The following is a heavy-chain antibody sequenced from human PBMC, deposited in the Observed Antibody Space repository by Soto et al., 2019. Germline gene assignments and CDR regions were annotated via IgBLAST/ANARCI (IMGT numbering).Heavy chain of an antibody. D-gene: IGHD2-8*01. CDR2: ISGSCGST. J-gene: IGHJ4*02. CDR1: GFTFSSYA. V-gene: IGHV3-23*01. Sequence: GGSLRLSCAASGFTFSSYAMSWVRQAPGKGLEWVSAISGSCGSTYYADSVKGWFTISRDNSKNTLYLQMNSLRAEDTAVYYCAKDGVDWDLEYWGQGTLVTVSS. CDR3: AKDGVDWDLEY.